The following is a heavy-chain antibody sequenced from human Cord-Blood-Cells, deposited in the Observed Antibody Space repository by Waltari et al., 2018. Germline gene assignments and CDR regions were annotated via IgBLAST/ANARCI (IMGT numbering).Heavy chain of an antibody. CDR2: IYYSGST. V-gene: IGHV4-39*01. CDR3: ARCLGKGRSSLHWYFDL. Sequence: QLQLQESGPGLVKPSETLSLTCTVSGGSISSSSYYWGWIRPPPGKGLEWIGSIYYSGSTYYNPSLKSRVTISVDTSKNQFSLKLSSVTAADTAVYYCARCLGKGRSSLHWYFDLWGRGTLVTVSS. J-gene: IGHJ2*01. D-gene: IGHD6-6*01. CDR1: GGSISSSSYY.